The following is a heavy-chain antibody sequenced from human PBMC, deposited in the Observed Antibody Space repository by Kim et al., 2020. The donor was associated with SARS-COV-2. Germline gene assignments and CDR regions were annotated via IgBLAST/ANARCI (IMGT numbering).Heavy chain of an antibody. J-gene: IGHJ4*02. Sequence: SSTGSAAAVKGRFPISRDNANNTLYLQMNSLRVEDTAVYYCTRGYGSETNYWGQGSLVIVST. CDR2: SST. V-gene: IGHV3-74*01. CDR3: TRGYGSETNY. D-gene: IGHD3-10*01.